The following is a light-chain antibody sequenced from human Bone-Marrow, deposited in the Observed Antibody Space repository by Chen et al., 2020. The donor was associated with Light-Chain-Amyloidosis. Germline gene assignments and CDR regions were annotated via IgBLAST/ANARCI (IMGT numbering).Light chain of an antibody. CDR2: DAS. CDR1: QSVNRY. Sequence: EIVLTQSPATLSSSPGERATLSCRASQSVNRYLAWYQQKPGQAPRLLIYDASNRAPGIPARFSGSGSETDFTLTISTLEPEDFTVYYCQQRSNWPPFLSYGGGTRVEIK. J-gene: IGKJ4*01. V-gene: IGKV3-11*01. CDR3: QQRSNWPPFLS.